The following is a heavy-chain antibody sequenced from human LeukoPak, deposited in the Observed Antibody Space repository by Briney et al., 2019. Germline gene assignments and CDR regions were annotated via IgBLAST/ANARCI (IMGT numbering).Heavy chain of an antibody. CDR2: IYYSGST. J-gene: IGHJ4*02. D-gene: IGHD3-9*01. Sequence: SETLSLTCTVSGGSISSYYWSWIRQPPGKGLEWIGYIYYSGSTNYNPSLKSRVTISVDTSKNQFSLKLSSVTAADTAVYYCARLTSGAYDILTGYYADYWGQGTLVTVSA. V-gene: IGHV4-59*01. CDR3: ARLTSGAYDILTGYYADY. CDR1: GGSISSYY.